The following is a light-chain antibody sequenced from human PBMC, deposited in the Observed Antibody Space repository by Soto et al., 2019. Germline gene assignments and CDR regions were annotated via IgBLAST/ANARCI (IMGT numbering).Light chain of an antibody. V-gene: IGKV1-9*01. J-gene: IGKJ2*03. CDR1: QDISTS. CDR2: PAS. CDR3: XHLRTYPFS. Sequence: DIQLTQSPSFLSASVGDRVTVSCRASQDISTSLAWFQQKAGKVPQLLVYPASTLQDGVPSRFSGSGSGTYFTLTINNLQAEDXXXXXXXHLRTYPFSFGQGTKLDIK.